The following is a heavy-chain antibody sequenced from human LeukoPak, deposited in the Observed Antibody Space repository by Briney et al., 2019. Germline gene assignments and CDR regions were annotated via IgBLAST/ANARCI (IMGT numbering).Heavy chain of an antibody. CDR2: IYTSGST. CDR1: GGSISSYY. Sequence: PSETLSLTCTVSGGSISSYYWSWIRQPAGKGLEWIGRIYTSGSTNYNPSLKSRVTISVDTSKNQFSLKLSSVTAADTAVYYCARGRPTKYYYDSSGYYFLRAFDIWGQGTMVTVSS. V-gene: IGHV4-4*07. J-gene: IGHJ3*02. CDR3: ARGRPTKYYYDSSGYYFLRAFDI. D-gene: IGHD3-22*01.